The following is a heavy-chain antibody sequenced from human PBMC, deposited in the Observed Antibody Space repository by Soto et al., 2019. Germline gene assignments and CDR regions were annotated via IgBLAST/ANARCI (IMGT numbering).Heavy chain of an antibody. Sequence: ESGGGLVQPGGSLRLSCAASGFTFSNYWMDWVRRAPGKGLEWVANINQDGSEKHYVDSVKGRFTISRDNVKNSLYLQMSSLTAEDSALYYCTRSLDFWGRGTLVTVSS. V-gene: IGHV3-7*01. CDR2: INQDGSEK. CDR3: TRSLDF. J-gene: IGHJ4*02. CDR1: GFTFSNYW.